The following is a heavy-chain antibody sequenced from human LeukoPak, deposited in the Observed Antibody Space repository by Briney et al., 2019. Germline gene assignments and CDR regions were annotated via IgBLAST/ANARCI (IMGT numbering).Heavy chain of an antibody. V-gene: IGHV4-39*01. Sequence: SETLSLTCTVSGGSISSSNYYWAWLRQPPGKGLEWIGSIYYSGSTYYNPSLKSRVTISVDTSKNQFSLKLSSETAADTAVYYCARHKGYGSSWYGEFDYWGQGTLVTVSS. D-gene: IGHD6-13*01. CDR2: IYYSGST. J-gene: IGHJ4*02. CDR3: ARHKGYGSSWYGEFDY. CDR1: GGSISSSNYY.